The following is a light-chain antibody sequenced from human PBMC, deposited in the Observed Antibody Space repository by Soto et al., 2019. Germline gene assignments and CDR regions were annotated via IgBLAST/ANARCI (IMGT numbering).Light chain of an antibody. J-gene: IGKJ1*01. V-gene: IGKV3-11*01. CDR3: QQYGSSST. CDR2: DTS. Sequence: EIVLTQSPATLSLSPGERATLSCRASQSVSSSLAWYQQKPGQSPRLLIYDTSNRATGIPARFSGSWSGTDFTLTISSLEPEDFAVYYCQQYGSSSTFGQGTKVDIK. CDR1: QSVSSS.